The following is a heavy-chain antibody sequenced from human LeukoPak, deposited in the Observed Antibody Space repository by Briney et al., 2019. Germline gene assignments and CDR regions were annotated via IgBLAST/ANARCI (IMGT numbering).Heavy chain of an antibody. CDR3: ARGPSLHYYYYGMDV. V-gene: IGHV3-48*03. CDR1: GFTFSSYE. CDR2: ISSSGSTI. J-gene: IGHJ6*04. Sequence: PGGSLRLSCAASGFTFSSYEMNWVRQAPGKGLEWVSYISSSGSTIYYADSVKGRFTISRDNAKNSLYLQMNSLRAEDTAVYYCARGPSLHYYYYGMDVWGKGTTVTVSS.